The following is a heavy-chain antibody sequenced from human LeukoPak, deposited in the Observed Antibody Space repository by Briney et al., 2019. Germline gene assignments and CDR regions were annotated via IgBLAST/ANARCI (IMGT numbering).Heavy chain of an antibody. CDR2: IYHTGST. CDR1: GGSISSINW. J-gene: IGHJ4*02. CDR3: ARVGYHYYDSTGYSNFDY. V-gene: IGHV4-4*02. Sequence: PSETLSLTCTVSGGSISSINWWSWARQAPGKGLEWIGEIYHTGSTNYNPSLKSRVTISVDKSKNHFSLNLSSVTAADTAVYYCARVGYHYYDSTGYSNFDYWGQGTLLTVSS. D-gene: IGHD3-22*01.